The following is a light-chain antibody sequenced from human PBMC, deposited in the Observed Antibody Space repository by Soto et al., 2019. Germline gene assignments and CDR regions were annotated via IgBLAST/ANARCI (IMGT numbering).Light chain of an antibody. CDR1: QNINVY. Sequence: IQVTQSPSSLSPYVGDSVTLTCRISQNINVYLNWYQQKPGTAPKLLSYAASSLESGVPSRFSGSGSGTNFTLTISSLKPEDFDTYYCHQSFTTPQTFGQGTKVDIK. CDR3: HQSFTTPQT. CDR2: AAS. V-gene: IGKV1-39*01. J-gene: IGKJ1*01.